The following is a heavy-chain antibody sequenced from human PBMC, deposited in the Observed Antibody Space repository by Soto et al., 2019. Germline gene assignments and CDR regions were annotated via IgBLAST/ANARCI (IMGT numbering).Heavy chain of an antibody. D-gene: IGHD2-15*01. V-gene: IGHV3-64*01. CDR2: ISSNGGST. CDR1: GFTFSSYA. Sequence: EVQLVESGGGLVQPGGSLRLSCAASGFTFSSYAMHWVRQAPGKGLEYVSAISSNGGSTYNANSVKGRFTISRNNSRNTLYLQMGSLRAEDMAVYYCATQLGYCSGGSCYYGGYYFDYWGQGTLVTVSS. CDR3: ATQLGYCSGGSCYYGGYYFDY. J-gene: IGHJ4*02.